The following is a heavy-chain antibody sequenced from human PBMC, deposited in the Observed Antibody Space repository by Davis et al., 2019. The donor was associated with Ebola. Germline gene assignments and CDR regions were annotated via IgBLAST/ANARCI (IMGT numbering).Heavy chain of an antibody. V-gene: IGHV4-4*02. J-gene: IGHJ4*02. CDR1: GGSISSSNW. CDR3: ARNIVGATRIFDY. CDR2: IYHSGST. Sequence: PSETLSLTCAVSGGSISSSNWWSWVRQPPGKGLEWLGEIYHSGSTNYNPSLKSRVTISVDKSKNQFSLKLSSVTAADTAVYYCARNIVGATRIFDYWGQGTLVTVSS. D-gene: IGHD1-26*01.